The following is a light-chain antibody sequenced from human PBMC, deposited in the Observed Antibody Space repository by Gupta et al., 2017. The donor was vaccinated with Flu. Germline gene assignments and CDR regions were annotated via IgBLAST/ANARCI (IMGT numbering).Light chain of an antibody. J-gene: IGLJ3*02. V-gene: IGLV1-40*01. CDR1: SSNFGAGYD. CDR2: GNS. CDR3: QSYDISLTGSV. Sequence: QSMLTQPPSVSGAPGQRLTISCTGTSSNFGAGYDVHWYQQLPGTAPKLLFYGNSNRASGVPDRFSGSRSGTSASLTITGLQAEDEANYYCQSYDISLTGSVFGGGTKVTVL.